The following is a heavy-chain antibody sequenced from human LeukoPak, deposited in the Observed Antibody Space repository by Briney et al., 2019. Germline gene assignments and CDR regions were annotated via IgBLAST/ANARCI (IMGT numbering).Heavy chain of an antibody. V-gene: IGHV3-23*01. CDR2: ISGSGGST. Sequence: GSLRLSCAASGFTFSSYAMSWVRQAPGKGLEWVSAISGSGGSTYYADSVKGRFTISRDNSKNTLYLQMNSLRAEDTAVYYCAKDPSSSSGPHPWGQGTLVTVSS. D-gene: IGHD3-22*01. J-gene: IGHJ5*02. CDR3: AKDPSSSSGPHP. CDR1: GFTFSSYA.